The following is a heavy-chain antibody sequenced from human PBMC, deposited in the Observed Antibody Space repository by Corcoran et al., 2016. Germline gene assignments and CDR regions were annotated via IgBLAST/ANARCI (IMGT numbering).Heavy chain of an antibody. J-gene: IGHJ5*02. CDR3: ARSAYYKEWFDP. CDR2: TYYRSKWNN. D-gene: IGHD1-26*01. V-gene: IGHV6-1*01. CDR1: GDSVSSNSAT. Sequence: QVHLQQSGPGLVKPSQTLSLTCAISGDSVSSNSATWNWIRQSPSRGLEWLGRTYYRSKWNNDYAVSVKSRITINPDTSKNQVSLQLNSVTPEDTAVYYGARSAYYKEWFDPWGQGTLVTVSS.